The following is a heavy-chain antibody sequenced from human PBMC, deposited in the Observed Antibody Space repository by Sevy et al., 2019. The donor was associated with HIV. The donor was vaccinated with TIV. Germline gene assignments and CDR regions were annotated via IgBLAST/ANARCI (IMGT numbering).Heavy chain of an antibody. D-gene: IGHD3-22*01. J-gene: IGHJ4*02. Sequence: GGSLRLSCAASGFTLNNYAMNWVRQAPGKGLEWVSGISGSGGSTYYADSVKGRFTISRDISKNTLYLQMSSLRVEDTAVYYCAKDSYFDNTVFDYWGQGTLVTVSS. CDR2: ISGSGGST. V-gene: IGHV3-23*01. CDR3: AKDSYFDNTVFDY. CDR1: GFTLNNYA.